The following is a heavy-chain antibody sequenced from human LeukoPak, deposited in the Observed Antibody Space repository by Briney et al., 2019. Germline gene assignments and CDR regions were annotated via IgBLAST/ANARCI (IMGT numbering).Heavy chain of an antibody. D-gene: IGHD3-3*01. CDR2: INHSGST. CDR3: ARGHGGITIFGKYDY. Sequence: SETLSLTCAVYGGSFSGYYWSWIRQPPGKGLEWIGEINHSGSTNYNPSLKSRVTISVDTSKNQFSPKLSSVTAADTAVYYCARGHGGITIFGKYDYWGQGTLVTVSS. V-gene: IGHV4-34*01. J-gene: IGHJ4*02. CDR1: GGSFSGYY.